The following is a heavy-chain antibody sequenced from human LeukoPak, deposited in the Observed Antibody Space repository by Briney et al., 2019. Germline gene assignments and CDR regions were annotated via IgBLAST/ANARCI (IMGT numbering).Heavy chain of an antibody. J-gene: IGHJ6*03. Sequence: ASVKVSCKASGYTFTSYDINWVRQAAGQGLEWMGWMNPNSGNTGYAQKFQGRVTITTDESTSTAYMELSSLRSEDTAVYYCATTYYYDSSGSSSYYMDVWGKGTTVTVSS. V-gene: IGHV1-8*01. CDR3: ATTYYYDSSGSSSYYMDV. CDR2: MNPNSGNT. D-gene: IGHD3-22*01. CDR1: GYTFTSYD.